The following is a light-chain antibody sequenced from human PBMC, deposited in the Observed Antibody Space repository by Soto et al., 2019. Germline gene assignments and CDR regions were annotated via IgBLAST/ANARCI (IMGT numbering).Light chain of an antibody. CDR2: GAS. CDR3: QQSDDSPGT. J-gene: IGKJ1*01. V-gene: IGKV3-20*01. Sequence: DIVMTHSPLSLPVTPWEPASIACRASQSISSSYLAWYQQKPGQAPRLLIYGASNRATAIPDRFSGSGSGTDFTLTISRLEPEDFAVYYCQQSDDSPGTFGQGTKVDIK. CDR1: QSISSSY.